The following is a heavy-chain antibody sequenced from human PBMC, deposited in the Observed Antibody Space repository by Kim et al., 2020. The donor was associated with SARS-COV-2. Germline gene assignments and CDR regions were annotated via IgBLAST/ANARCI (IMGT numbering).Heavy chain of an antibody. V-gene: IGHV3-23*01. CDR3: AKDRSRHDVAPEGY. CDR1: GFTFSSYA. J-gene: IGHJ4*02. Sequence: GGSLRLSCAASGFTFSSYAMSWVRQAPGKGLEWVSAISGSGGSTYYEDPVKGRFTISRDNSKNTLYLQMNSLRAEDTAVYYCAKDRSRHDVAPEGYWGQGTLLTVSS. D-gene: IGHD3-16*02. CDR2: ISGSGGST.